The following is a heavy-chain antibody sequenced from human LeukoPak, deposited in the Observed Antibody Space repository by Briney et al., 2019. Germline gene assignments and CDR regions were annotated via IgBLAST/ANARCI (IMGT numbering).Heavy chain of an antibody. J-gene: IGHJ5*02. Sequence: GGSLRLSCAASGFTFSSYAMTWVRQAPGKGLEWVSSINDSGGSTYYADSVKGRFTISRDNSKNTLYLQMNSLRAEDTAVYYCAKDGSGSYYNLGWFDPWGQGTLVTVSS. CDR2: INDSGGST. CDR3: AKDGSGSYYNLGWFDP. CDR1: GFTFSSYA. V-gene: IGHV3-23*01. D-gene: IGHD3-10*01.